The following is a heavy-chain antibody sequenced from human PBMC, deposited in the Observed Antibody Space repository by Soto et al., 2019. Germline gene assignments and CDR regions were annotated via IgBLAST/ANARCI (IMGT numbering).Heavy chain of an antibody. CDR1: GFTFSSYS. D-gene: IGHD3-9*01. Sequence: EVQLVESGGGLVKPGGSLRLSCAASGFTFSSYSMNWVRQAPGKGLEWVSSISSSSSYIYYADSVKGRFTISRDNAKNSLYLQMNSLRAEDTAVYYCARDIYYDILTGYYEYYYYGMDVWGQGTTVTVSS. CDR3: ARDIYYDILTGYYEYYYYGMDV. J-gene: IGHJ6*02. V-gene: IGHV3-21*01. CDR2: ISSSSSYI.